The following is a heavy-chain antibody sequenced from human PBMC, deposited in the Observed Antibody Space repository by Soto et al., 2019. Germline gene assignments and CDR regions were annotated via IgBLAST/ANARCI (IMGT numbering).Heavy chain of an antibody. D-gene: IGHD1-1*01. CDR3: ARGRRWNRLRDYNWFDP. J-gene: IGHJ5*02. CDR2: IYHSGGT. CDR1: GGSISSSNW. Sequence: SETLSLTCAVSGGSISSSNWWSWVRQPPGKGLEWIGEIYHSGGTNYNPSLKSRVTISVDKSKNQFSLKLSSVTAADTAVYYCARGRRWNRLRDYNWFDPWGQGTLVTVSS. V-gene: IGHV4-4*02.